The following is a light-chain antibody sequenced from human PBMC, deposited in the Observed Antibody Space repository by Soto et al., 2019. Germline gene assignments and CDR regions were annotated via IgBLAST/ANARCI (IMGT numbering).Light chain of an antibody. CDR3: GSWDSSLTYV. CDR2: RNN. V-gene: IGLV1-47*01. Sequence: QSVLTQPPSASGTPGQRVTISCSGSTSNIGSNYVYWYQQLPGTAPKLLIYRNNQRPPGVPDRFSGSQSGTSATLGITGLQTGDEAVYYCGSWDSSLTYVFGTGTKVTVL. CDR1: TSNIGSNY. J-gene: IGLJ1*01.